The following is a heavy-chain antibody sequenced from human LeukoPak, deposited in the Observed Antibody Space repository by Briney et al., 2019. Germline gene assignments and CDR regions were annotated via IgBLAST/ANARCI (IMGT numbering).Heavy chain of an antibody. CDR1: GYTFSDYF. CDR3: ASLSTDLRYYYDSSGYYRAHMDV. J-gene: IGHJ6*04. D-gene: IGHD3-22*01. CDR2: INPDNGGK. V-gene: IGHV1-2*02. Sequence: ASVKVSCKASGYTFSDYFIHWVRQAPGQGLEGIGWINPDNGGKNYAQKFQGRVTMTRDTSITTAYMDLSRLTSDDTAVYYCASLSTDLRYYYDSSGYYRAHMDVWGKGTTVTVSS.